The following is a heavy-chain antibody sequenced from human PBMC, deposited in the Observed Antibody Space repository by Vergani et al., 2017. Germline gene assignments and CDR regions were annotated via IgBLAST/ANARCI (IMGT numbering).Heavy chain of an antibody. D-gene: IGHD6-19*01. J-gene: IGHJ2*01. CDR2: INHSGST. CDR3: ARGRTGWYRYWYFDL. V-gene: IGHV4-34*01. Sequence: QVQLQQWGAGLLKPSETLSLTCAVYGGSFSGYYWSWIRQPPGKGLEWIGEINHSGSTNYNPSLMSRVTISVDTSKNQFSLKLSSVTAADTAVYYCARGRTGWYRYWYFDLWGRGTLVTVSS. CDR1: GGSFSGYY.